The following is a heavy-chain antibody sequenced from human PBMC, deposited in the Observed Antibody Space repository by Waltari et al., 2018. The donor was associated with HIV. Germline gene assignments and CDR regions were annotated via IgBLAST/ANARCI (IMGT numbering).Heavy chain of an antibody. CDR3: AKASRSTFDGYGMDV. CDR1: GFTFDDYA. V-gene: IGHV3-43D*04. Sequence: EVQLVESGGVVVQPGGSLRLSCAASGFTFDDYAMHWVRQAPGKGLEWVSLSSWNCGNTLYADSVKGRFTISRDNSKNSLYLQMNSLRAEDTALYYCAKASRSTFDGYGMDVWGQGTTVTVSS. J-gene: IGHJ6*02. CDR2: SSWNCGNT. D-gene: IGHD3-9*01.